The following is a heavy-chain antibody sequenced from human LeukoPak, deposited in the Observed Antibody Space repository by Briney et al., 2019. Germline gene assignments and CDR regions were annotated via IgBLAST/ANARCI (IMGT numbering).Heavy chain of an antibody. CDR3: ATTVFGVLTSFDY. CDR1: GYTLTELS. CDR2: FDPEDGER. Sequence: ASVKVSCKVSGYTLTELSMHWVRQAPGKGLEWMGGFDPEDGERIYAQKFQGRVTMTEDTSTDTAYMDLSSLRSEDTAIYCCATTVFGVLTSFDYWGQGTLVTVSS. D-gene: IGHD3-3*01. J-gene: IGHJ4*02. V-gene: IGHV1-24*01.